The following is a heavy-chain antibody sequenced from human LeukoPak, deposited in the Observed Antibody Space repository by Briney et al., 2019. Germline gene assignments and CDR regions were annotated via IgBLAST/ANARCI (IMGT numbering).Heavy chain of an antibody. D-gene: IGHD3-10*01. CDR1: GYSFTSYW. V-gene: IGHV5-51*01. CDR2: IYPGNSDT. Sequence: GESLKISCKGSGYSFTSYWIGWVRQMPGKGLEWMGIIYPGNSDTRYSPSFQGQVTISADKSISTAYLQWSSLKASDTAMYYCARAPMVRAYYYYGMDVWGQGTTVTVSS. J-gene: IGHJ6*02. CDR3: ARAPMVRAYYYYGMDV.